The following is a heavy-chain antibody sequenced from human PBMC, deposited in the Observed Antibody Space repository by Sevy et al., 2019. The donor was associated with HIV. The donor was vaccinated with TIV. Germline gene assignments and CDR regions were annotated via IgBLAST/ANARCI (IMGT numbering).Heavy chain of an antibody. V-gene: IGHV1-2*02. CDR3: ARDKEMATISFDY. J-gene: IGHJ4*02. CDR2: INPNSGGT. D-gene: IGHD5-12*01. CDR1: GYTFIGYY. Sequence: ASVKVSCKASGYTFIGYYMHWVRQAPGQGLEWMGWINPNSGGTNYAQKFQGRVTMTRDTSISTAYMELSRLRSDDTTVYYCARDKEMATISFDYWGQGTLVTVSS.